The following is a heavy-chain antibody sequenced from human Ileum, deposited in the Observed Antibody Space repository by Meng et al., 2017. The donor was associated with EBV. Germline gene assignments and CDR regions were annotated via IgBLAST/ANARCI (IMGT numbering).Heavy chain of an antibody. D-gene: IGHD3-10*02. CDR1: GGSISSYY. CDR3: AKNRINMLD. CDR2: IYYSGST. Sequence: QLQGSGPGLVKPSETLCLTCTFSGGSISSYYWSWIRQPPGKGLEWIGYIYYSGSTNYNPSLKSRVTMSVDTSKNQFSLKLSSVTAADTAVYYCAKNRINMLDWGQGTLVTVSS. J-gene: IGHJ4*02. V-gene: IGHV4-59*01.